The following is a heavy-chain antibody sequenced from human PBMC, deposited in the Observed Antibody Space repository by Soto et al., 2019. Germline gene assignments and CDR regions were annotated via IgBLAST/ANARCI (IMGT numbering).Heavy chain of an antibody. CDR1: GFSLTTSGVG. Sequence: QITLNESGPTVVRPTETLTLTCRFSGFSLTTSGVGVGWVRQSPGKAPEWLALIYWDDDKRYSESLKSRLTITKDTSKNQVVLTVANLDPTDTVTYYCAHRVLRTVFGLVTTTAIYFDFWGQGTPVAVSS. D-gene: IGHD3-3*01. CDR2: IYWDDDK. J-gene: IGHJ4*02. CDR3: AHRVLRTVFGLVTTTAIYFDF. V-gene: IGHV2-5*02.